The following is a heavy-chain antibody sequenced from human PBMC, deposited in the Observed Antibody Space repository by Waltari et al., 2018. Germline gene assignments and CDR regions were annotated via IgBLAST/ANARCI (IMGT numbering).Heavy chain of an antibody. CDR1: GGSIRSGSVY. Sequence: QVQLQESGPGLVRPSQPLSLTCTVSGGSIRSGSVYWTWIRHPAGKGLEWVGHIFTSGSTKYNPSLKSRVSVSLDTSENQFSLRLSSVTAADTAVYYCARDEARYYDIMTGGGYYGLDVWGQGTTVTVSS. CDR2: IFTSGST. J-gene: IGHJ6*02. V-gene: IGHV4-61*02. D-gene: IGHD3-9*01. CDR3: ARDEARYYDIMTGGGYYGLDV.